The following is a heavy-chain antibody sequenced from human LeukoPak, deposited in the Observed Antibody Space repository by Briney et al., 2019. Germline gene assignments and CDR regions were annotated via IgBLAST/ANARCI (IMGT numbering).Heavy chain of an antibody. D-gene: IGHD3-22*01. CDR3: ARDERDRGSPFDSSGYHAFDI. V-gene: IGHV1-18*01. CDR1: GYTFTSYG. J-gene: IGHJ3*02. CDR2: ISAYNGNT. Sequence: ASVKVSCKASGYTFTSYGISWVRQAPGQGLEWMGWISAYNGNTNYAQKLQGRVTMTTDTSTSTAYMELRSLRSDDTAVYYCARDERDRGSPFDSSGYHAFDIWGQGTMVTVSS.